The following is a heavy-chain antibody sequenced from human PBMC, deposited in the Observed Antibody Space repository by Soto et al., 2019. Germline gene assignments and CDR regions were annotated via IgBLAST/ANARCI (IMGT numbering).Heavy chain of an antibody. CDR1: GFNFSSFG. Sequence: QVQLVESGGGVVQPGSSLRLSCAASGFNFSSFGMHWVRQAPGKGLEWVALMSYDGSSKYYQDSLKGRFTISRDKSKNTLYLQMSSRRVEDTAVYYCAKDRGWSSADLEYWGQGTLVTVSS. CDR3: AKDRGWSSADLEY. CDR2: MSYDGSSK. D-gene: IGHD6-19*01. J-gene: IGHJ4*02. V-gene: IGHV3-30*18.